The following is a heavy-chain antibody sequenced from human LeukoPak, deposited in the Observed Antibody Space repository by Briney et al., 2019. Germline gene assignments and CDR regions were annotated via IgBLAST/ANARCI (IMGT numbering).Heavy chain of an antibody. CDR2: MNPNSGNT. J-gene: IGHJ3*02. CDR1: GYTFTSYD. D-gene: IGHD3-22*01. CDR3: ARGPFSSGYYIDAFDI. Sequence: ASVKVSCKASGYTFTSYDINWVRQATGQGLEWMGWMNPNSGNTGYAQKFQGRVTMTRNTSKSTAYMELSSLRSEDTAVYYCARGPFSSGYYIDAFDIWGQGTMVTVSS. V-gene: IGHV1-8*01.